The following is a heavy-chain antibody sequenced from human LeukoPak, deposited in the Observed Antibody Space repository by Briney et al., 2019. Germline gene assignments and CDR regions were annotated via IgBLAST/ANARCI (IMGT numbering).Heavy chain of an antibody. Sequence: GGSLRLSCAASGFTFSSYSMNWVRQAPGKGLEWDSSISSSSSYIYYADSVKGRFTISRDNAKNSLYLQTNSLRAEDTAVYYCASDICSGGSCYSSYWGQGTLVTVSS. CDR1: GFTFSSYS. CDR3: ASDICSGGSCYSSY. J-gene: IGHJ4*02. CDR2: ISSSSSYI. V-gene: IGHV3-21*01. D-gene: IGHD2-15*01.